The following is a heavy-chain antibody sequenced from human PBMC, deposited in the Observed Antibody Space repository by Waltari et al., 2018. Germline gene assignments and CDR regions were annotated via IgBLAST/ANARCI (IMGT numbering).Heavy chain of an antibody. J-gene: IGHJ4*02. CDR3: ARLYMAAFDY. V-gene: IGHV3-7*01. CDR1: GFTFSYHW. CDR2: IKEDGGEK. D-gene: IGHD1-20*01. Sequence: EVQLVESGGGLVQPGGSLRLSCAASGFTFSYHWMTWVRQAPGKGLEGVANIKEDGGEKYYVDSVKGRFTISRDNAKNSLYLQMNSLRAEDTAVYYCARLYMAAFDYWDEGTLVTVSS.